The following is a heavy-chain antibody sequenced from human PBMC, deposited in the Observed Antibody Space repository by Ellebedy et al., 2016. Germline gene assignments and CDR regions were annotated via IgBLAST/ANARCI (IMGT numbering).Heavy chain of an antibody. CDR3: YYGHYSGF. V-gene: IGHV3-23*01. Sequence: GGSLRLSXTASELNLGNYFMSWVRQAPGKGLEWVSTISGDGDTTFSADSVKGRFTISRDNSRYTLYLQMDSLTAADTAVYYCYYGHYSGFWGQGTLVTVSS. J-gene: IGHJ4*02. CDR2: ISGDGDTT. CDR1: ELNLGNYF. D-gene: IGHD4-17*01.